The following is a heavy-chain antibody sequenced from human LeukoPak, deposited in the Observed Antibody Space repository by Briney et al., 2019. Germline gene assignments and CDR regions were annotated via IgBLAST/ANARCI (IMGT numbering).Heavy chain of an antibody. CDR1: GGSFSGYY. Sequence: SETLSLTCAVYGGSFSGYYWSWIRQPPGKGLEWIGEINHRGSTNYNPSLKSRVTISVDTSKNQFSLKLSSVTAADTAVYYCARYGSGRYYYYYYMDVWGQGTTVTISS. D-gene: IGHD3-10*01. CDR2: INHRGST. J-gene: IGHJ6*03. V-gene: IGHV4-34*01. CDR3: ARYGSGRYYYYYYMDV.